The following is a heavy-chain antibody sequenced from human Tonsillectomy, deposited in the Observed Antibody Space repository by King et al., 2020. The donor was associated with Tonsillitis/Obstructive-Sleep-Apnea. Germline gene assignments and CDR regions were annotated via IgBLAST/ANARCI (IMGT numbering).Heavy chain of an antibody. V-gene: IGHV3-66*01. CDR2: IYSGGST. Sequence: VQLVESGGGLVQPGGSLRLSCAASGLTVSSNYMSWVRQAPGKGLEWVSFIYSGGSTYYADSVKGRFTISRDNSKNTLYLQMKSLRAEDTAVYYCARVDCSSTSCRDFWGQGTLVTVSS. J-gene: IGHJ4*02. CDR3: ARVDCSSTSCRDF. D-gene: IGHD2-2*01. CDR1: GLTVSSNY.